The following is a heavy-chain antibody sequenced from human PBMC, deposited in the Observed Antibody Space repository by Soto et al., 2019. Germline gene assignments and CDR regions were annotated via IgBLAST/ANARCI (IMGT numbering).Heavy chain of an antibody. Sequence: QVQLQESGPGLVKPSQTLSLTCTVSGGSISSGGYYWSWIRQHPGKGLEWIGYIYYSGSTYYNPSLKSRVTISVDTSKTEFSLKLSSVTAADTAVYYCARARWIQLWFDYWGQGTLVTVSS. CDR2: IYYSGST. V-gene: IGHV4-31*03. J-gene: IGHJ4*02. D-gene: IGHD5-18*01. CDR1: GGSISSGGYY. CDR3: ARARWIQLWFDY.